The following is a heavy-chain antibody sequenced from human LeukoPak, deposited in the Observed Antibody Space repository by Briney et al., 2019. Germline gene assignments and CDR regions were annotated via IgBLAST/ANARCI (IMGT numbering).Heavy chain of an antibody. Sequence: GGSLRLSCAASGFTFDDYAMHWVRQAPGKGLEWVSGISWNSGSIGYADSVKGRFTISRDNAKNTLYLQMNSLRAEDTAVYYCARGYSGSYTPFFDYWGQGTLVTVSS. J-gene: IGHJ4*02. CDR1: GFTFDDYA. D-gene: IGHD1-26*01. CDR3: ARGYSGSYTPFFDY. CDR2: ISWNSGSI. V-gene: IGHV3-9*01.